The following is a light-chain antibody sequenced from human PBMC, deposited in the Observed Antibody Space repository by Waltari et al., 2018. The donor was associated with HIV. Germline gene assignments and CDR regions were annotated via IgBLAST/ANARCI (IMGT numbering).Light chain of an antibody. Sequence: VVTQEPSLTVSPGGTVTLTCTSSTGAVPSSSYASWFQQRPGQAPRPLIYSADKGHAWTPDHFSGSLWGAKAALTLFGAQPEDEADDFCLLYDGGRQPTWVFGGGTKLTV. J-gene: IGLJ3*02. CDR1: TGAVPSSSY. CDR3: LLYDGGRQPTWV. CDR2: SAD. V-gene: IGLV7-43*01.